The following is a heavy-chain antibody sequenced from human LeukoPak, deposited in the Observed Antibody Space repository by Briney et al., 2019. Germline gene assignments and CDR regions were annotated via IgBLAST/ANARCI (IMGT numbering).Heavy chain of an antibody. CDR1: GFTFSSYA. J-gene: IGHJ4*02. V-gene: IGHV3-23*01. Sequence: PGGSLRLSCAASGFTFSSYAMSWVRQAPGKGLEWVSAITGSGLSPYLADSVKDRFTISRDNSKNTLCLQMNGLRAEDTAIYYCAKETTISGVVTAFDYWGQGTLVSVSS. CDR3: AKETTISGVVTAFDY. D-gene: IGHD3-3*01. CDR2: ITGSGLSP.